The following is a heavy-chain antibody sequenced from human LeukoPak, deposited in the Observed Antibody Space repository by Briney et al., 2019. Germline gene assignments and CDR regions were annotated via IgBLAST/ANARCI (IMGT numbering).Heavy chain of an antibody. Sequence: GGSLRLSCAASGFTFSSYGMHWVRQAPGKGLEWVAFIRYDGSNKYYADSVKGRFTISRDNSKNTLYLQMNSLRAEDTAVYYCAKELYQLPYYFDYWGQGTLVTVSS. CDR3: AKELYQLPYYFDY. J-gene: IGHJ4*02. D-gene: IGHD2-2*01. CDR1: GFTFSSYG. CDR2: IRYDGSNK. V-gene: IGHV3-30*02.